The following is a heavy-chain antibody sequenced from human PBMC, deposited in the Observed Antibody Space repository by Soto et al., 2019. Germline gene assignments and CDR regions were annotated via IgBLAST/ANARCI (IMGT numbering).Heavy chain of an antibody. D-gene: IGHD3-22*01. J-gene: IGHJ6*02. CDR2: ISYDGSKT. Sequence: GGSLRLSCAASGFTFSSFAVHWVRQAPGKGLEWMATISYDGSKTYYADSVKGRVTVSRDNSKNTLYLQMKSLRTEDTAVYYCARDYYDRSGYTAYYYYGMDVGGQGTTVTVSS. CDR1: GFTFSSFA. CDR3: ARDYYDRSGYTAYYYYGMDV. V-gene: IGHV3-30-3*01.